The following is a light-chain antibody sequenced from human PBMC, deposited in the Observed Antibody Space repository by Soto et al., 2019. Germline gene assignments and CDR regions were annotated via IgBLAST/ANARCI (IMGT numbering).Light chain of an antibody. CDR3: RSYAGSNNFV. Sequence: QAPMTQPPSASGSPGQSFTISCTGTSSDVGGYSYVSWYQQHPGKAPKLMIYEVSERPSGVPDRFSGSKSSNTASLTVSGLQAEDEADYYCRSYAGSNNFVSGTGTKVTVL. CDR2: EVS. J-gene: IGLJ1*01. CDR1: SSDVGGYSY. V-gene: IGLV2-8*01.